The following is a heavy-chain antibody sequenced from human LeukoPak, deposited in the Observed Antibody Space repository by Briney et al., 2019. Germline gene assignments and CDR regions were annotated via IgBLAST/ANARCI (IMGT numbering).Heavy chain of an antibody. J-gene: IGHJ4*02. CDR1: GFTFSNYW. CDR3: ASGRQLGY. V-gene: IGHV3-7*01. CDR2: IKEDGSEK. Sequence: PGGSLRLSCAASGFTFSNYWMSWVRQAPGQGLEWVANIKEDGSEKYYVDSVKGRFTISRDNARNSLYLQMNSLRAVDTAVYYCASGRQLGYWGQGTLVTVSS. D-gene: IGHD6-13*01.